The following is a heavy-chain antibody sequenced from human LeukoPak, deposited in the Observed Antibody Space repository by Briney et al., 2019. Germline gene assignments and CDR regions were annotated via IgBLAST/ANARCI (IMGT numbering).Heavy chain of an antibody. CDR3: ASVDVVVPADEESNYYYYGMDV. CDR1: GGFISSSNW. D-gene: IGHD2-2*01. J-gene: IGHJ6*04. V-gene: IGHV4-4*02. Sequence: PSGTLSLTCAVSGGFISSSNWWSWVRQPPGKGLEWIGEIYHSGSTNYNPSLKSRVTISVDKSKNQFSLKLSSVTAADTAVYYCASVDVVVPADEESNYYYYGMDVWGKGTTVTVSS. CDR2: IYHSGST.